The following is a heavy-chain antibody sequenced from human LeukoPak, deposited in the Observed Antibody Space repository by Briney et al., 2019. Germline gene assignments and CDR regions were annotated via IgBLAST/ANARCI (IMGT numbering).Heavy chain of an antibody. CDR3: ARASWSPGNWFDP. Sequence: SETLSLTCAVYGGSFSGYYWSWIRQPPGKGLEWIGEINHSGSTNYNPSLKSRVTISVDTPKNQFSLKLGSVAAADTAVYYCARASWSPGNWFDPWGQGTLVTVSS. CDR1: GGSFSGYY. V-gene: IGHV4-34*01. D-gene: IGHD1-26*01. J-gene: IGHJ5*02. CDR2: INHSGST.